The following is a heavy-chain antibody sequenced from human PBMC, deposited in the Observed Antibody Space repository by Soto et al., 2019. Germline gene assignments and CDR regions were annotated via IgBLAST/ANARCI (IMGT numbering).Heavy chain of an antibody. Sequence: EVQLVDSGGGLVQPGGSLRLSCAASGFTFSHHWMNWVRQAPGKGLEWVANIKEDGSEKFYVDSVKGRFTISRDNGKNSLYLQMNSLTADDTAVYYCARGSSGYGLMWFGEFSSSFDYWGQGTLVTVSS. D-gene: IGHD3-10*01. V-gene: IGHV3-7*01. CDR3: ARGSSGYGLMWFGEFSSSFDY. J-gene: IGHJ4*02. CDR1: GFTFSHHW. CDR2: IKEDGSEK.